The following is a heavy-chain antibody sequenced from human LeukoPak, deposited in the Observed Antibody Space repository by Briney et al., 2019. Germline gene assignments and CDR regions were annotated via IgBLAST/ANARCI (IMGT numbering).Heavy chain of an antibody. Sequence: SVTVSCKASGGSFTNHVISWVRQPPGQGIEWVGGIIPMLNAANYALKMQGRVTITADESTTTAYLELNSLRSEDTAVYYCARALLDDYGGDFDSWGQGTMVIVSS. CDR3: ARALLDDYGGDFDS. D-gene: IGHD4/OR15-4a*01. CDR1: GGSFTNHV. CDR2: IIPMLNAA. J-gene: IGHJ4*02. V-gene: IGHV1-69*01.